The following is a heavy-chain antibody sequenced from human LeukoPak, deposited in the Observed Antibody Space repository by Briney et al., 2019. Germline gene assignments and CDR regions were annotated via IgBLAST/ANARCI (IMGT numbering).Heavy chain of an antibody. V-gene: IGHV3-33*01. J-gene: IGHJ4*02. CDR2: IWHDGSYE. CDR3: ARKYCSGGSCYLLDY. D-gene: IGHD2-15*01. Sequence: GGSLRLSCAASGFTFSRYGMHWVRQAPGKGLEWVAVIWHDGSYEYYADSVKGRFTISRDSSKNTLYLQMNSLRAEDTAVYYCARKYCSGGSCYLLDYWGQGTLVTVSS. CDR1: GFTFSRYG.